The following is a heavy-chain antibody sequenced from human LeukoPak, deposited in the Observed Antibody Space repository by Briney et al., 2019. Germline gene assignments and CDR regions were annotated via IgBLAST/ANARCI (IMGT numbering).Heavy chain of an antibody. D-gene: IGHD3-22*01. Sequence: GSLRLSCAASGFTFSNAWMSWIRQPPGKGLEWIGEINHSGSTNYNPSLKSRVTISVDTSKNQFSLKLSSVTAADTAVYYCARGLVMGFTDYWGQGTLVTVSS. J-gene: IGHJ4*02. CDR2: INHSGST. V-gene: IGHV4-34*01. CDR3: ARGLVMGFTDY. CDR1: GFTFSNAW.